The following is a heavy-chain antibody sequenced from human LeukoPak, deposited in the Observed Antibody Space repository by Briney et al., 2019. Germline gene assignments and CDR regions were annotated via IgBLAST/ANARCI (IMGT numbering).Heavy chain of an antibody. CDR1: GYTFTSYG. CDR2: ISAYNGNK. D-gene: IGHD3-3*01. Sequence: ASVKVSCKASGYTFTSYGISWVRQAPGQGLEWMGWISAYNGNKNYAQTLQGRVTMTTDTSTSTAYMELRSLRSDDTAVYYCARILLPSITIVGVADDYYYYMDVWGKGTTVTVSS. CDR3: ARILLPSITIVGVADDYYYYMDV. J-gene: IGHJ6*03. V-gene: IGHV1-18*01.